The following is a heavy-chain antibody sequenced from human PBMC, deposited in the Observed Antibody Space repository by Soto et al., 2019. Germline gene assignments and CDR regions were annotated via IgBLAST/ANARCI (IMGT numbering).Heavy chain of an antibody. V-gene: IGHV3-21*01. CDR3: ARDRAICTNGVCYKNAFDI. CDR1: GFTFSSYS. CDR2: ISSSSSYI. Sequence: GGSLRLSCAASGFTFSSYSMNWVRQAPGKGLEWVSSISSSSSYIYYADSVKGRFTISRDNAKNSLYLQMNSLRAEDTAVYYCARDRAICTNGVCYKNAFDIWGQGTMVTVSS. J-gene: IGHJ3*02. D-gene: IGHD2-8*01.